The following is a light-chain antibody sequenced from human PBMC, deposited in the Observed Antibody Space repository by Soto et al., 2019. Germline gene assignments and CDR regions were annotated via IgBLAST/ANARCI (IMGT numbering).Light chain of an antibody. V-gene: IGKV1-39*01. CDR1: LTIGDS. CDR3: LQTYNLPRT. Sequence: DIQMTQSPSSLSASVGDRVTITCRASLTIGDSLSWFQHKAGKPPTLLIYGASALQSGVPARFSGSGSGTDFTLTISNMQREDFATYYCLQTYNLPRTFGQGTKV. J-gene: IGKJ1*01. CDR2: GAS.